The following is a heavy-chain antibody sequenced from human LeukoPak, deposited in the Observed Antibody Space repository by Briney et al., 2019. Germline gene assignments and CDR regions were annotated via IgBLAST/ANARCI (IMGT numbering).Heavy chain of an antibody. CDR2: IIPILGIA. D-gene: IGHD3-22*01. J-gene: IGHJ4*02. CDR3: ARGPPPYYYDSSGYYDY. CDR1: GGTFSSYA. Sequence: SVKVSCKASGGTFSSYAISWVRQAPGQGLEWMGRIIPILGIANYAQKFQGRVTITADKSTSTAYMELSSLRSEDTAVYYCARGPPPYYYDSSGYYDYGAQGPLVTVSS. V-gene: IGHV1-69*04.